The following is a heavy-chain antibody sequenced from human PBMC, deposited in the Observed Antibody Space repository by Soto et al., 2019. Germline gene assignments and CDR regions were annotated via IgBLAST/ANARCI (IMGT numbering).Heavy chain of an antibody. V-gene: IGHV3-30-3*01. D-gene: IGHD6-13*01. CDR2: VSFDGSNR. CDR3: ARPAAPFKVLSYFDY. Sequence: GGSLRLSCADSGFTFSTYTMHWVRQAPGKGLEWVAVVSFDGSNRFYADSVKGRFTVSRDNSKNTLYLQMNSLRAEDTAIYYCARPAAPFKVLSYFDYWGQGTLVTVSS. CDR1: GFTFSTYT. J-gene: IGHJ4*02.